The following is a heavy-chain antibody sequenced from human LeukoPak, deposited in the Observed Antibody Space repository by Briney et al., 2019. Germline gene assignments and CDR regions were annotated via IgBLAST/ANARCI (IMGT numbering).Heavy chain of an antibody. J-gene: IGHJ4*02. CDR1: GGSISSSSYY. CDR2: IYYSGST. CDR3: ARADTPEIAAAGY. V-gene: IGHV4-39*07. Sequence: SETLSLTCTVSGGSISSSSYYWGWIRQPPGKGLEWIGSIYYSGSTYYNPSLKSRVTISVDTSKNQFSLKLSSVTAADTAVYYCARADTPEIAAAGYWGQGTLVTVSS. D-gene: IGHD6-13*01.